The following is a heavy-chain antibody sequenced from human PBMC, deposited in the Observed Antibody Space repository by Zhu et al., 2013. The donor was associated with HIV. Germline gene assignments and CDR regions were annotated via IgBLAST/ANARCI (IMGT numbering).Heavy chain of an antibody. D-gene: IGHD1-26*01. V-gene: IGHV4-59*01. Sequence: VQLQESGPGLVKPSETLSLTCTVSGGSISSYYWSWIRQPPGKGLEWIGYIYYSGSTNYNPSLKSRVTISVDTSKNQFSLKLSSVTAADTAVYYCARGRIVGATRAFDPWGQGTLVTVSS. CDR3: ARGRIVGATRAFDP. CDR2: IYYSGST. CDR1: GGSISSYY. J-gene: IGHJ5*02.